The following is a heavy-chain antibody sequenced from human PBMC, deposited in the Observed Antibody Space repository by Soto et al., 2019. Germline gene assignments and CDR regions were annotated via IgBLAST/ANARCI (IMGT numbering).Heavy chain of an antibody. D-gene: IGHD2-2*01. CDR2: IYSRTDGGTV. CDR1: GISFSNAW. V-gene: IGHV3-15*01. J-gene: IGHJ4*02. Sequence: GGSLRLSCAASGISFSNAWMSWVRQAPGKGLEWVGRIYSRTDGGTVDYAAPVRGRFTISRDDSKNTVYLQMNSLQTEDTAVYYCGTGSCCSAENTLDYWGQGTLVTVSS. CDR3: GTGSCCSAENTLDY.